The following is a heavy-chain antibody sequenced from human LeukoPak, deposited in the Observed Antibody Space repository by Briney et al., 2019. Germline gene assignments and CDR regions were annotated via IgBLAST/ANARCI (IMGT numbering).Heavy chain of an antibody. D-gene: IGHD1-26*01. CDR3: AGSGRFDC. CDR2: IIPIVETA. J-gene: IGHJ4*02. CDR1: GGTFSSYT. Sequence: GASVKVSCKVSGGTFSSYTINWVRQAPGQGFEWMGGIIPIVETADYAQKFQGRVKITAGETTTTAYLELTSLRSEDTAVYYCAGSGRFDCWGQGTLVTVSS. V-gene: IGHV1-69*13.